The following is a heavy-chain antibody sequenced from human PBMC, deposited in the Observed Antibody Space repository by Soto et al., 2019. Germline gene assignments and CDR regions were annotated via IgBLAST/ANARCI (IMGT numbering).Heavy chain of an antibody. CDR1: GFTFSSYV. CDR3: AREEAAALDYYYYGMDV. CDR2: IGTAGDT. D-gene: IGHD6-13*01. J-gene: IGHJ6*02. Sequence: HPGGPLRLSFVASGFTFSSYVMHWVRQATGKGLEWVSAIGTAGDTYYPGSVKGRFTISRENAKNSLYLQMNSLRAEDTAVYYCAREEAAALDYYYYGMDVWGQGTTVTVSS. V-gene: IGHV3-13*01.